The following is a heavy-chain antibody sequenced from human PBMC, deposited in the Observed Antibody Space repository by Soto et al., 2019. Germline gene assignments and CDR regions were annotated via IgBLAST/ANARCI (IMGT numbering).Heavy chain of an antibody. Sequence: SETLSLTCTVSGGSISSYYWSWIRQPPGKGLEWIGYIYYSGSTNYNPSLKSRVTISVDTSKNQFSLKLSSVTAADTAVYYCARRHPPRSAPGDYYFDYWGQGTLVTVSS. CDR1: GGSISSYY. D-gene: IGHD4-17*01. V-gene: IGHV4-59*08. J-gene: IGHJ4*02. CDR3: ARRHPPRSAPGDYYFDY. CDR2: IYYSGST.